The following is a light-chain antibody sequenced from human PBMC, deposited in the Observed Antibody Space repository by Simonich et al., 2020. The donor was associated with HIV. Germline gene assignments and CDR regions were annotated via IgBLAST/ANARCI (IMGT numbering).Light chain of an antibody. CDR2: GTS. CDR3: QHYGSLPMYT. Sequence: EIVLTQSPGTLSLSPGERVTLSCRASQSVSSSYLAWYQQKLGQPPRLLIYGTSNRSTGIPDMFSGSGSGTDLTLTISRLEPEDFAVYYCQHYGSLPMYTFGQGTKLEIK. J-gene: IGKJ2*01. V-gene: IGKV3-20*01. CDR1: QSVSSSY.